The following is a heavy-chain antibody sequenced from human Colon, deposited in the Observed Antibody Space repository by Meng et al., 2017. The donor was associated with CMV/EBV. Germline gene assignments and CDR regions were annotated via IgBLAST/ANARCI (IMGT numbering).Heavy chain of an antibody. D-gene: IGHD2-2*01. CDR2: ISPSART. V-gene: IGHV4-4*07. Sequence: LLNPSFPLSLPCPFSVSSFTPSYLRCLRPPAGTTLPSLRLISPSARTNYNPSLKSRVTLSLDTSKDQFSLKLTSVTAADTAVYYCAREKSSCTRSTCYGVDSWGQGTLVTVSS. J-gene: IGHJ4*02. CDR3: AREKSSCTRSTCYGVDS. CDR1: VSSFTPSY.